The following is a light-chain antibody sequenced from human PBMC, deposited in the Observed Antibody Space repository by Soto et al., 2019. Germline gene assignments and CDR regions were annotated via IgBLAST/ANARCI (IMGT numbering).Light chain of an antibody. V-gene: IGKV2-28*01. CDR3: MQALQYPLT. CDR2: LGS. Sequence: DIVMTQSPLSLPVTPGEPASISCRSSQSLLHSNGYNYLDWYLQKPGQSPQLLIYLGSNRASGVPDRFCGSRAGTAVTLKISRVEAADVGVYYCMQALQYPLTFGQGTKVEIK. CDR1: QSLLHSNGYNY. J-gene: IGKJ1*01.